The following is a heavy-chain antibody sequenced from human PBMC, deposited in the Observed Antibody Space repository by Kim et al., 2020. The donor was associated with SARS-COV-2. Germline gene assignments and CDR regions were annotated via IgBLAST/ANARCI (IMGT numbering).Heavy chain of an antibody. CDR3: ARNPIYYDILTRYYYYYTMDV. CDR1: GYTFTNYG. J-gene: IGHJ6*02. D-gene: IGHD3-9*01. Sequence: ASVKVSCKASGYTFTNYGISWVRQAPGQGLEWMGWISVYNGNTNYTQKFQGRVTMTTDTSTNTAYMELRSLRSDDTAVYYSARNPIYYDILTRYYYYYTMDVWGQGTTVTVSS. CDR2: ISVYNGNT. V-gene: IGHV1-18*01.